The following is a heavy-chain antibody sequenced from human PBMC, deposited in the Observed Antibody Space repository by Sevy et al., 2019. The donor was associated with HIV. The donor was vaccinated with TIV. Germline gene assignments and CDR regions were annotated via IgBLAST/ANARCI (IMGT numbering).Heavy chain of an antibody. Sequence: SETLSLTCTVSGYSISSGYYWGWIRQPPGKGLEWIESIYHSGSTYYNPSLKSRVTISVDTSKNQFSLKLSSVTAADTAVYYCARDPNYYGSGSYYLEWFDPWGQGTLVTVSS. CDR1: GYSISSGYY. CDR2: IYHSGST. D-gene: IGHD3-10*01. CDR3: ARDPNYYGSGSYYLEWFDP. J-gene: IGHJ5*02. V-gene: IGHV4-38-2*02.